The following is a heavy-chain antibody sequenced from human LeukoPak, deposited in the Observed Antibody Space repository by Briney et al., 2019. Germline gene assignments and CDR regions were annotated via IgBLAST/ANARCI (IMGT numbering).Heavy chain of an antibody. Sequence: PSETLSLTCAVYGGSFSGYYWSWIRQPPGKGLEWIGEINHSGSTNYNPSLKSRVTISVDTSKNQFSLKLSSVTAADTAVYYCARVGGPTRRYCSGGSCYFRRRYYFDYWGQGTLVTVSS. CDR1: GGSFSGYY. V-gene: IGHV4-34*01. CDR2: INHSGST. CDR3: ARVGGPTRRYCSGGSCYFRRRYYFDY. D-gene: IGHD2-15*01. J-gene: IGHJ4*02.